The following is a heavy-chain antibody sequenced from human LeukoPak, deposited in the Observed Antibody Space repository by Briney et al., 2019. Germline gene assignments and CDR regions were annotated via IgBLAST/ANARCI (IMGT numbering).Heavy chain of an antibody. CDR3: ARDPASYYQDHWFDP. D-gene: IGHD1-26*01. CDR1: GYTFTSYG. J-gene: IGHJ5*02. V-gene: IGHV1-18*01. CDR2: ISAYNGNT. Sequence: ASVKVSCKASGYTFTSYGISWVRQAPGQGLEWMGWISAYNGNTNYAQKLQGRVTMTTDTSTSTAYMELRSLRSDDTAVYYCARDPASYYQDHWFDPWGQGTLVTVSS.